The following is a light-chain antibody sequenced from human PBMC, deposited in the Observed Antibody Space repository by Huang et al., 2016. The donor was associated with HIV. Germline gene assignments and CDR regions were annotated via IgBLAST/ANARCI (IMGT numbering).Light chain of an antibody. V-gene: IGKV1-39*01. CDR2: SST. CDR1: QRISSH. J-gene: IGKJ4*01. Sequence: DIQVTQSPSSLSASVGDRVTITCRTSQRISSHLSWYQQKIGKGPKLLIYSSTVWQSGVPSRFTGSGSGTDFTLTINSLQPEDFATYYCQQTYSAPVTFGGGTRVEIK. CDR3: QQTYSAPVT.